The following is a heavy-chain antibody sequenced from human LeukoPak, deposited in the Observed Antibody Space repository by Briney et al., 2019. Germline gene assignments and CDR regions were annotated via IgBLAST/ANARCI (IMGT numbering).Heavy chain of an antibody. Sequence: SVKVSCKASGGTFSSYAISWVRQAPGQGLEWMGRIIPIFGIASYAQKFQGRVTITADKSTSTAYMELSSLRSEDTAVYYCAREWAYYYDSSGYYYGYWGQGTLVTVSS. J-gene: IGHJ4*02. CDR1: GGTFSSYA. CDR3: AREWAYYYDSSGYYYGY. D-gene: IGHD3-22*01. CDR2: IIPIFGIA. V-gene: IGHV1-69*04.